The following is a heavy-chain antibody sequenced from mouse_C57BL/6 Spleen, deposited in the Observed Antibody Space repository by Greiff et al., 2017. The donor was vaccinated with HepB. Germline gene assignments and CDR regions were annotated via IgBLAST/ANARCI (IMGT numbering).Heavy chain of an antibody. CDR3: ARRHYYGSSYSDY. Sequence: VQLQQPGAELVKPGASVKLSCKASGYTFTSYWMHWVKQRPGQGLEWIGMIHPNSGSTNYNEKFKSKATLTVDKSSSTAYMQLSSLTSEDAAVYYCARRHYYGSSYSDYGGQGTTRTVSS. CDR2: IHPNSGST. V-gene: IGHV1-64*01. CDR1: GYTFTSYW. J-gene: IGHJ2*01. D-gene: IGHD1-1*01.